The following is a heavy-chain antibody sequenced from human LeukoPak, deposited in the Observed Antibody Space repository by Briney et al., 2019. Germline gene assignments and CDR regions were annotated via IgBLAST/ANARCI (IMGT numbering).Heavy chain of an antibody. CDR2: INRDGSST. J-gene: IGHJ4*02. V-gene: IGHV3-74*01. CDR3: ARDLAWGAFDY. D-gene: IGHD7-27*01. Sequence: GGSLRLSCAASGIIFSNYWMHWVRQAPGKGLVWVSRINRDGSSTSYADSVKGRFTISRDNAKNTLYLQMNSLRVEDTAVYYCARDLAWGAFDYWGQGTLVSVSS. CDR1: GIIFSNYW.